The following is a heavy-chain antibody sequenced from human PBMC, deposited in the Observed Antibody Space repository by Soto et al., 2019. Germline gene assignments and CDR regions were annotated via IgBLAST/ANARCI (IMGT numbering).Heavy chain of an antibody. CDR3: ASQYYDILTGSDTRTGGLYYYYGMDV. CDR1: GYTFTSYG. V-gene: IGHV1-18*01. J-gene: IGHJ6*02. Sequence: QVQLVQSGAEVKKPGASVKVSCKASGYTFTSYGISWVRQAPGQGLEWMGWISAYNGNTNYAQKLQGRVTMTTDTSTSTAYRELRSLRSDDTAVYYCASQYYDILTGSDTRTGGLYYYYGMDVWGQGTTVTVSS. CDR2: ISAYNGNT. D-gene: IGHD3-9*01.